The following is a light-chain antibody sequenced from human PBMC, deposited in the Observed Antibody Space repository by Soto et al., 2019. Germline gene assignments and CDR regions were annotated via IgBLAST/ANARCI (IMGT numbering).Light chain of an antibody. CDR3: GADHGSGSNFVVV. J-gene: IGLJ2*01. CDR1: SGYSNYK. V-gene: IGLV9-49*01. CDR2: VGTGGIVA. Sequence: QLVLTQPPSASTSLGASVTVTCTLSSGYSNYKVDWYQQRPGKGTRFVMRVGTGGIVASKGDGIPDRFSVLGSGLNRYLTIKNIQEEDESDYHCGADHGSGSNFVVVFGGGTKVTVL.